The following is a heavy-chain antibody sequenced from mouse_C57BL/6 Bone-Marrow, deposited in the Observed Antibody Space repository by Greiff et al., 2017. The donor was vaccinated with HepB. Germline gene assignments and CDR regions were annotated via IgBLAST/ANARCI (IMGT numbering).Heavy chain of an antibody. CDR1: GFTFSDYG. D-gene: IGHD1-1*01. V-gene: IGHV5-17*01. Sequence: EVKVVESGGGLVKPGGSLKLSCAASGFTFSDYGMHWVRQAPEKGLEWVAYISSGSSTIYYADTVKGRFTISRDNAKNTLFLQMTSLRSEDTAMYYCALTVVATRYAMDYWGQGTSVTVSS. CDR2: ISSGSSTI. CDR3: ALTVVATRYAMDY. J-gene: IGHJ4*01.